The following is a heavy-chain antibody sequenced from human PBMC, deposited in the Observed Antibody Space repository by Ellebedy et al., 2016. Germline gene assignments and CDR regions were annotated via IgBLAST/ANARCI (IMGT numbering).Heavy chain of an antibody. CDR2: INPNSGDT. CDR1: GYTFSDYY. CDR3: ARDRMHRFDY. Sequence: ASVKVSXKASGYTFSDYYIHWVRQAPGQGLEWLGWINPNSGDTNYAQNFQGWVTMTRDTSISTVYMELSRLTSDDTAVYYCARDRMHRFDYWGQGTLVTVSS. J-gene: IGHJ4*02. V-gene: IGHV1-2*04.